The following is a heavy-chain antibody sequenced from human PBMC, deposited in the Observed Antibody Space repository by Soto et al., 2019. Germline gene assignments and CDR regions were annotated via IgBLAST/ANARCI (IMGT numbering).Heavy chain of an antibody. CDR1: GFTFSSYA. Sequence: VGSLRLSCAASGFTFSSYAMSWVRQAPGKGLEWVSAISGSGGSTYYADSVKGRFTISRDNSKNTLYLQWSSLKASDTAMYYCARLSGGSSWYSDYWGQGTLVTVSS. D-gene: IGHD6-13*01. V-gene: IGHV3-23*01. CDR3: ARLSGGSSWYSDY. J-gene: IGHJ4*02. CDR2: ISGSGGST.